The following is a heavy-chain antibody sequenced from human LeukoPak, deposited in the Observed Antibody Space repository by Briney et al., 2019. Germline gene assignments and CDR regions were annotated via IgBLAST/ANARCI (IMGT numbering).Heavy chain of an antibody. D-gene: IGHD3-10*01. CDR2: IYYSGST. CDR1: GGSISSYY. J-gene: IGHJ4*02. CDR3: ARERGGYFDY. V-gene: IGHV4-59*01. Sequence: SDTLSLTCTVSGGSISSYYWSWIRQPPGKGLEWIGYIYYSGSTNYNPSLKSRVTISVDTSKNQFSLKLSSVTAADTAVYYCARERGGYFDYWGQGTLVTVSS.